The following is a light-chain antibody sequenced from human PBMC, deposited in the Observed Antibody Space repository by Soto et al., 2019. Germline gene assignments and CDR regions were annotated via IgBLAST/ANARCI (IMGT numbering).Light chain of an antibody. CDR1: ESLVYSDGNTY. V-gene: IGKV2-30*01. CDR2: KVS. Sequence: DVVMTQSPLSLPVTLGQPASISCRSSESLVYSDGNTYLSWFLQRPGQSPRRLIYKVSNRDSGVPDRFGGSRSGTAFTLKISRVEAEDVGIYYCMQGSQWPYTLGQGTRLEIK. CDR3: MQGSQWPYT. J-gene: IGKJ2*01.